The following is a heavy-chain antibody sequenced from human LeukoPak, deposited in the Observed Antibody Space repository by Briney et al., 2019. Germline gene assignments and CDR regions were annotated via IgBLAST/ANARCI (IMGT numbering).Heavy chain of an antibody. D-gene: IGHD5-12*01. CDR1: EFTFMSYS. CDR3: ARDQLAYSGYDTLFDY. J-gene: IGHJ4*02. Sequence: PGGSLRLSCAASEFTFMSYSMSWVRQPPGKGLEWVSYISSSSGAIYYADSVKGRFTISRDNSKNTLYLQLNSLRPDDTAVYYCARDQLAYSGYDTLFDYWGQGTLVTVSS. CDR2: ISSSSGAI. V-gene: IGHV3-48*01.